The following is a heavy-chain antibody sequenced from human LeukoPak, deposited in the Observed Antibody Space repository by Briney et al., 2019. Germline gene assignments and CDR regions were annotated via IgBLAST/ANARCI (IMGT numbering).Heavy chain of an antibody. CDR3: AKDGGDLIPCSSRGWFDP. J-gene: IGHJ5*02. Sequence: GGSLRLSCAASGFTFSSYAMSWVRQAPGKGLEWVSAISGSGGSTYYADSVKGRFTISRDNSKNTLYLQMNSLRAEDTAVYYCAKDGGDLIPCSSRGWFDPWGQGTLVTVSS. D-gene: IGHD6-13*01. CDR1: GFTFSSYA. CDR2: ISGSGGST. V-gene: IGHV3-23*01.